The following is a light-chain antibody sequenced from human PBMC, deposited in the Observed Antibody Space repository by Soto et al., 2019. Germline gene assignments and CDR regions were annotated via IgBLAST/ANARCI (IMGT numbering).Light chain of an antibody. CDR1: SSDVGGYNY. CDR3: PSFTSSSTWV. V-gene: IGLV2-14*01. CDR2: DVD. Sequence: QSVLTQPASVSGSPGQSITISCTGTSSDVGGYNYVSWYRQDPGKAPKLMIYDVDKRPSGLSNRFSGSKSGNTASLTISGLQAEDEADYYCPSFTSSSTWVFGGGTKVTV. J-gene: IGLJ3*02.